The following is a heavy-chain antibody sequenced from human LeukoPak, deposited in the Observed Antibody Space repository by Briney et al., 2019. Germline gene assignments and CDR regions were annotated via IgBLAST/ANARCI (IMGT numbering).Heavy chain of an antibody. D-gene: IGHD6-19*01. J-gene: IGHJ4*02. CDR1: GGSISSGDYY. CDR3: ASSSGWDFDY. V-gene: IGHV4-30-4*01. CDR2: IYYSGST. Sequence: SETLSLTCTVSGGSISSGDYYWSRIRLPPGKGLEWIGYIYYSGSTYYNPSLKSRVTISVDTSKNQFSLRLSSVTAADTAVYYCASSSGWDFDYWGQGTLVTVSS.